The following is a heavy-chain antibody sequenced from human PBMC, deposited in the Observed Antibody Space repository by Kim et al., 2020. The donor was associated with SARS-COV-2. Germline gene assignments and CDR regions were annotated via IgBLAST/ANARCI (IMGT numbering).Heavy chain of an antibody. J-gene: IGHJ6*02. Sequence: VTGRFTISRDHAKNSLYLQMNSLRAEDTAVYYCARDKGSSSWFYYYGMDVWGQGTTVTVSS. V-gene: IGHV3-11*06. CDR3: ARDKGSSSWFYYYGMDV. D-gene: IGHD6-13*01.